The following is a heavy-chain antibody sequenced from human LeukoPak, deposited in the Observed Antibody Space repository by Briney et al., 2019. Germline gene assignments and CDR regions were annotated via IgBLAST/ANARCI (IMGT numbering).Heavy chain of an antibody. J-gene: IGHJ4*02. Sequence: ASVTVSCKASGYTFTSYYMHWVRQAPGRGLEWMGWINPNSGGTNYAQKFQGRVTMTRDTSISTAYMELSRLRSDDTAVYYCARKYSSSSGLDYWGQGTLVTVSS. CDR1: GYTFTSYY. CDR2: INPNSGGT. CDR3: ARKYSSSSGLDY. D-gene: IGHD6-6*01. V-gene: IGHV1-2*02.